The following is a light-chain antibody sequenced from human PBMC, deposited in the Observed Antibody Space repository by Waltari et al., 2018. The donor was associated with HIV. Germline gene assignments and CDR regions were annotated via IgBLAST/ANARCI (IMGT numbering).Light chain of an antibody. CDR1: GGHSSYA. CDR2: LNSDGSH. Sequence: QLVLTQSPSASAPLGASVKLTCTLSGGHSSYAIAWHQQQLEKGPRYLMKLNSDGSHKKGDGIPDRFSGSSSGAERYLTISSLQSEDEADYYCQTWGTGINWVFGGGTKLTVL. CDR3: QTWGTGINWV. J-gene: IGLJ3*02. V-gene: IGLV4-69*01.